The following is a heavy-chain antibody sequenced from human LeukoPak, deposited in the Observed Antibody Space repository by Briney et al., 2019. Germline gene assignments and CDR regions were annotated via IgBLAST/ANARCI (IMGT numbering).Heavy chain of an antibody. D-gene: IGHD2-2*01. CDR3: ARRHCSSTSCYVDY. V-gene: IGHV4-4*09. CDR1: GGSISSYY. CDR2: IYTSGST. J-gene: IGHJ4*02. Sequence: SETLSPTCTVSGGSISSYYWSWIRQPPGKGLEWIGYIYTSGSTNYNPSLKSRVTISVDTSKNQFSLKLSSVTAADTAVYYCARRHCSSTSCYVDYWGQGTLVTVSS.